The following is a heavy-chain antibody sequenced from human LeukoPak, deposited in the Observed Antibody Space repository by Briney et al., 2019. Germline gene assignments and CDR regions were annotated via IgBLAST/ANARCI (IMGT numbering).Heavy chain of an antibody. J-gene: IGHJ6*04. V-gene: IGHV3-30*02. CDR2: IRNDGSNK. CDR3: AREWSTMDV. D-gene: IGHD3-3*01. Sequence: PGGSLRLSCAASGFTFSSYWKSWVRQAPGKGLEWVAFIRNDGSNKYNADSVKGRFTISRDNSKNTLYLQMNSLRAEDTAVYYCAREWSTMDVWGKGTTVTVSS. CDR1: GFTFSSYW.